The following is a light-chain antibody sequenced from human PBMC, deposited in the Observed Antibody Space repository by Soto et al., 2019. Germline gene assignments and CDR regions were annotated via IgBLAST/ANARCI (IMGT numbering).Light chain of an antibody. V-gene: IGKV1-39*01. CDR3: QQSHTSPYT. J-gene: IGKJ2*01. Sequence: DIRLTQSPSSLSASVGDSVTVTCQSSENIKKNLIWYQQKPAKAPTLLIFEASHMQRGVPSRFSGSGSGTDFILTISNLQPEDFATYFCQQSHTSPYTFGQGTKLDFK. CDR2: EAS. CDR1: ENIKKN.